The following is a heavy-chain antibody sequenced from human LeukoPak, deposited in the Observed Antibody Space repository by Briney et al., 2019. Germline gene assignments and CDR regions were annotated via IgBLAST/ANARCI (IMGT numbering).Heavy chain of an antibody. CDR2: ISGSGGST. D-gene: IGHD6-19*01. V-gene: IGHV3-23*01. CDR1: GFTFSSYA. CDR3: AKSSPLPIAVAGQGFDY. Sequence: GGSLRLSCAPSGFTFSSYAMSWVRQAPGKGLEWVSAISGSGGSTYYADSVKGRFTISRDNSKNTLYLQMNSLRAEDTAVYYCAKSSPLPIAVAGQGFDYWGQGTLVTVSS. J-gene: IGHJ4*02.